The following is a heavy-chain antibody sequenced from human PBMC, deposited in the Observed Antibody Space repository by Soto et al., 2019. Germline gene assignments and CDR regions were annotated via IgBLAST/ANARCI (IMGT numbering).Heavy chain of an antibody. V-gene: IGHV1-69*02. CDR1: GGTFSSYT. CDR3: ARLSAYGSGSYYNVQPPDY. Sequence: QVQLVQSGAEVKKPGSSVKVSCKASGGTFSSYTISWVRQAPGQGLEWMGRIIPILGIANYAQKFQGRVTITADKSTSTAYMELSSLRSEDTAVYYCARLSAYGSGSYYNVQPPDYWGQGTLVTVSS. D-gene: IGHD3-10*01. J-gene: IGHJ4*02. CDR2: IIPILGIA.